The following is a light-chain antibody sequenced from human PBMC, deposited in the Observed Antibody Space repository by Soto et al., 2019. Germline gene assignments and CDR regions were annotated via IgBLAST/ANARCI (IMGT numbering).Light chain of an antibody. CDR2: EVY. V-gene: IGLV2-8*01. CDR3: SSYGTSNVVV. J-gene: IGLJ2*01. Sequence: QSVLTQPPSASGSPGQSVTISCTGTRDDVGGYNYVSWFQQHPGKAPKLMIYEVYKRPTGVPARFSGSKSGNTASLTVSGLQAGDEAIYYCSSYGTSNVVVFGGGTKLTVL. CDR1: RDDVGGYNY.